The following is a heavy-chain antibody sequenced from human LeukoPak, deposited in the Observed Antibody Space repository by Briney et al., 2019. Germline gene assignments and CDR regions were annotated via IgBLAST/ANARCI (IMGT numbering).Heavy chain of an antibody. Sequence: TGGSLRLSCAASGFTFSSYGMHWVRQAPGKGLEWVAFIRYDGSNKYYADSVKGRFTISRDNSKNTLYLQMNSLRAEDTAVYYCARDRRAAVAGTLFDYWGQGTLVTVSS. V-gene: IGHV3-30*02. D-gene: IGHD6-19*01. J-gene: IGHJ4*02. CDR1: GFTFSSYG. CDR3: ARDRRAAVAGTLFDY. CDR2: IRYDGSNK.